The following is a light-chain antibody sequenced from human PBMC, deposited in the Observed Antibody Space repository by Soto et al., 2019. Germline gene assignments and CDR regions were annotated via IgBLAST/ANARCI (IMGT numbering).Light chain of an antibody. CDR3: QQYGNSPWT. Sequence: EIVLTQSPGTLSLSPGERATLSCRASQSVSSSYLAWYQQKPGQSPRLLIYGASNRATGIPGRFSGSGSGTDFTLTISRLEPEDFAVYYCQQYGNSPWTFGQGTKVEI. V-gene: IGKV3-20*01. CDR1: QSVSSSY. J-gene: IGKJ1*01. CDR2: GAS.